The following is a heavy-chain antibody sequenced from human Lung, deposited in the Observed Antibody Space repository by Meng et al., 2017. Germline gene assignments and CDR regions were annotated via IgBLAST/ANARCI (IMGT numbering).Heavy chain of an antibody. CDR2: IYRGGSI. CDR3: ASSGPYSNFDF. D-gene: IGHD2-15*01. CDR1: GFTVSTNY. J-gene: IGHJ4*02. Sequence: GESLKISCEVSGFTVSTNYMTWVRQAPGKGLEWVSVIYRGGSIHYADSVKGRFTISGDDSKNTLYLQLNRLRADDTALYFCASSGPYSNFDFWGQGTLVTVSS. V-gene: IGHV3-53*01.